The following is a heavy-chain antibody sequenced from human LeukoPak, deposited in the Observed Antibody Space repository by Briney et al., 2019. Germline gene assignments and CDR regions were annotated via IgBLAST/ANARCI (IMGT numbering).Heavy chain of an antibody. J-gene: IGHJ6*04. Sequence: GGSLRLSCAASGFTFSDYYISWIRQAPGKGLEGVSYIGSSGITTYSADSVKGRFTISRDNTKNSLYLQMNSLRAEDTAVYYCARDKDFMDVWGKGTTVTVSS. CDR1: GFTFSDYY. CDR2: IGSSGITT. D-gene: IGHD3-3*01. CDR3: ARDKDFMDV. V-gene: IGHV3-11*01.